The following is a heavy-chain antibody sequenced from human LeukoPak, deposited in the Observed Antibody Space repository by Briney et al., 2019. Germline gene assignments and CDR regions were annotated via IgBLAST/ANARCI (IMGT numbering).Heavy chain of an antibody. CDR2: INEDGRIT. CDR1: GFTFRTYW. Sequence: GGSLRLSCAVSGFTFRTYWMHWVRQVPGEGLVWVSRINEDGRITNYADSVKGRFTIPRDNSKNTLYLQMNSLRAEDTAVYYCAQQVGYCSSGSCYFTYWGQGTLVTVSS. J-gene: IGHJ1*01. V-gene: IGHV3-74*01. D-gene: IGHD2-15*01. CDR3: AQQVGYCSSGSCYFTY.